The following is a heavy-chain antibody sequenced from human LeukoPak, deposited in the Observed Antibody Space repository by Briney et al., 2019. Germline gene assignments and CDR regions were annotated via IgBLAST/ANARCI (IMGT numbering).Heavy chain of an antibody. CDR2: IYTTGST. D-gene: IGHD1-26*01. V-gene: IGHV4-4*07. CDR1: GGSISDYY. Sequence: SETLSLTCTVSGGSISDYYWSWIRQPAGKGLEWIGRIYTTGSTDYNPSLKSRVTISVDTSKNQFSLKLSSVTAADTAVYYCARLEGGSYPFDYWGQGTLVTVSS. CDR3: ARLEGGSYPFDY. J-gene: IGHJ4*02.